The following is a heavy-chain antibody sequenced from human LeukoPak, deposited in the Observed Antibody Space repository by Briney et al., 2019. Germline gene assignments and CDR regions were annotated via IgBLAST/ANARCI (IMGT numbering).Heavy chain of an antibody. J-gene: IGHJ6*03. D-gene: IGHD3-16*02. CDR2: IYYSGST. Sequence: SETLSLTCTVSGGSISSYYWSWIRQPPGKGLEWIGYIYYSGSTNYNPSLKSRVTMSVDTSKNQFSLKLSSVTAADTAVYYCAREGEERVIGYYYYMDVWGKGTTVTVSS. CDR1: GGSISSYY. V-gene: IGHV4-59*12. CDR3: AREGEERVIGYYYYMDV.